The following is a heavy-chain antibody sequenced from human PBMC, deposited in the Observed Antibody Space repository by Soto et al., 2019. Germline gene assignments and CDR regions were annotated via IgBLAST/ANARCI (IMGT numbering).Heavy chain of an antibody. Sequence: LXLSCADSEFTFSSYFMHWVRQAPGKGLVWVSRMNEDGGTTDYADSVKGRFTISRDNAKNTLYLQMNSLRVEDTAVYYCASDLSGRADVWGQGTTVTVSS. CDR3: ASDLSGRADV. CDR2: MNEDGGTT. J-gene: IGHJ6*02. V-gene: IGHV3-74*01. D-gene: IGHD3-10*01. CDR1: EFTFSSYF.